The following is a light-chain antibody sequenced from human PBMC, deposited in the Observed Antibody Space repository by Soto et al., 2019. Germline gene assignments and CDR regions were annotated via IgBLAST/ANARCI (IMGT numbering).Light chain of an antibody. J-gene: IGKJ1*01. Sequence: DTQMTQSPSTLSASVGDRVTITCRASQTISSWLAWYQQKPGKAPKLLIYKASTLKSGVPSRFSGSGSGTEFTLTINSLQPDDFATYYCQHYNSYSEAFGQGTKVDIK. V-gene: IGKV1-5*03. CDR2: KAS. CDR3: QHYNSYSEA. CDR1: QTISSW.